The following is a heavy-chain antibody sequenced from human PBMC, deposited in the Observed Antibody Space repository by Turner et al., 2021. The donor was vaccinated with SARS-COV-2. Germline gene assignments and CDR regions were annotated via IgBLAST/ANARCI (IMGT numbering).Heavy chain of an antibody. J-gene: IGHJ4*02. CDR1: GFTVSSTC. CDR3: ARDFEAAAGP. V-gene: IGHV3-66*01. Sequence: EVQLVESGGGWVEPGGSLGLSCAASGFTVSSTCMGWVRQAPGKWLEWVSVIYSGGSTYYADSLKGRFTISRDNSKNTLYLLMNSLRAKDTAVYYWARDFEAAAGPWGQGTLVTVSS. D-gene: IGHD6-13*01. CDR2: IYSGGST.